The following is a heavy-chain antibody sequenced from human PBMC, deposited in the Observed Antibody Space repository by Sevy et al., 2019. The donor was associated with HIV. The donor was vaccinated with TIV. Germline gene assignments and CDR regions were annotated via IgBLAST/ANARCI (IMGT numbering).Heavy chain of an antibody. J-gene: IGHJ4*02. CDR2: IWYDGSNK. CDR3: ARHLYDSSGYYSPFDY. V-gene: IGHV3-33*04. Sequence: GGCLRLSCAASGFTFSSYGMHWVRQAPGKGLERVAVIWYDGSNKYYADSVKGRFTISRDNSKNTLYLQMNSLRAEDTAVYYCARHLYDSSGYYSPFDYWGQGTLVTVSS. D-gene: IGHD3-22*01. CDR1: GFTFSSYG.